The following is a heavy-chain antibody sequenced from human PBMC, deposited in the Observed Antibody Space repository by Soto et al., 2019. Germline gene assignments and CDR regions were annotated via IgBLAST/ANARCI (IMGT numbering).Heavy chain of an antibody. CDR3: AKDRVVVVTTFAYDY. CDR2: ISYDGSNK. Sequence: ESGGGVVQPGRSLRLSCAASGFTFSSYGMHWVRQAPGKGLEWVAVISYDGSNKNYADSVKGRFTISRDNSKNTLYLQMNSLRAEDTAVYYCAKDRVVVVTTFAYDYWGQGTLVTVSS. D-gene: IGHD2-21*02. V-gene: IGHV3-30*18. CDR1: GFTFSSYG. J-gene: IGHJ4*02.